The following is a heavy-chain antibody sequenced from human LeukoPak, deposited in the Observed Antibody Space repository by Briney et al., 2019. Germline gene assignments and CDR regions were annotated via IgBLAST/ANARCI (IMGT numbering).Heavy chain of an antibody. D-gene: IGHD2-15*01. CDR3: ARVQVAVVVVAGFDY. CDR1: GFTFSSYA. Sequence: GGSLRLSCAASGFTFSSYAMSWVRQAPGKGLGWVSAISGSGGSTYYADSVKGRFTISRDNSKNTLYLQMNSLRAEDTAVYYCARVQVAVVVVAGFDYWGQGTLVTVSS. CDR2: ISGSGGST. V-gene: IGHV3-23*01. J-gene: IGHJ4*02.